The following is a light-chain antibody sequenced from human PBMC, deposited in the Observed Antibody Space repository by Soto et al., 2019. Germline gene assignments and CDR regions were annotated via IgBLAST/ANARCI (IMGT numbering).Light chain of an antibody. V-gene: IGKV1-39*01. CDR1: QSISSH. CDR2: ASS. CDR3: QTRYTNIQELT. Sequence: DIQMTQSPSSLYASVGDRVTITCRASQSISSHLNWYQQKPGKAPKLLIYASSSLQSGVPSRFSGSGSGTDFTLTISSLQPEEFATYYCQTRYTNIQELTFGGGTKVEI. J-gene: IGKJ4*01.